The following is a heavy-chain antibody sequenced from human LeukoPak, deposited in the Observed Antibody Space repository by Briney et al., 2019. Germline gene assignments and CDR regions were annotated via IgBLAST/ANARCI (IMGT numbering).Heavy chain of an antibody. Sequence: QPGRSLRLSCAASGFTFSSYGMHWVRQAPGKGLEWVAVISYDGSNKYYADSVKGRFTISRDNSKNPLYLQMNSLRAEDTAVYYCARDYDYVWGSYRYTNAFDIWGQGTMVTVSS. CDR3: ARDYDYVWGSYRYTNAFDI. CDR1: GFTFSSYG. CDR2: ISYDGSNK. D-gene: IGHD3-16*02. V-gene: IGHV3-30*03. J-gene: IGHJ3*02.